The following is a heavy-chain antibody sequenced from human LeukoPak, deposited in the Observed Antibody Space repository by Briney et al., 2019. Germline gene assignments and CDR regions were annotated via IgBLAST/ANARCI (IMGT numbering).Heavy chain of an antibody. CDR1: GFSFNNFG. CDR3: AKSSYYDSSGFYREYYFDY. D-gene: IGHD3-22*01. V-gene: IGHV3-23*01. Sequence: GSLRLSCVASGFSFNNFGMSWVRQAPGKGVEWVSSISGTGGSTYYADSVKGRFTISRDKSKNTLYLQMNNLRAGDTAIYYCAKSSYYDSSGFYREYYFDYWGQGNLVPVSS. J-gene: IGHJ4*02. CDR2: ISGTGGST.